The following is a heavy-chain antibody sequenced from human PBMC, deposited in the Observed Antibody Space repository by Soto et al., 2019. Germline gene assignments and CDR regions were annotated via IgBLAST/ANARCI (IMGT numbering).Heavy chain of an antibody. Sequence: PSETLSLTCTVSGGSISSSSYYWGWIRQPPGKGLEWIGSIYYSGSTYYNPSLKSRVTISVDTSKNQFSLKLSSVTAADTAVYYCARGPLYYDSSGYKNWGQGTLVTVSS. D-gene: IGHD3-22*01. V-gene: IGHV4-39*01. CDR1: GGSISSSSYY. CDR2: IYYSGST. CDR3: ARGPLYYDSSGYKN. J-gene: IGHJ4*02.